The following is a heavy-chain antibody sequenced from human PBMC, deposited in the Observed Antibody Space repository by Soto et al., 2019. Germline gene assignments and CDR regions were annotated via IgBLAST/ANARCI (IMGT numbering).Heavy chain of an antibody. Sequence: GGSLRLSCAASGFTLSDYYMSWIRQAPGRGLEWVSYISGSSSDTHYADSVKGRFTISRDNAKNSLYLQMNSLRAEDSSVYYCARGIHNNYGVTPAYWGQGTLVTVSS. J-gene: IGHJ4*02. CDR2: ISGSSSDT. CDR1: GFTLSDYY. D-gene: IGHD2-8*01. CDR3: ARGIHNNYGVTPAY. V-gene: IGHV3-11*05.